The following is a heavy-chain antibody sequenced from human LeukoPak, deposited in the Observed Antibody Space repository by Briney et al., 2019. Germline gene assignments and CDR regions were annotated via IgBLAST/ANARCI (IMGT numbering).Heavy chain of an antibody. J-gene: IGHJ4*02. Sequence: GGCLRLSCAASGFTFSTYAVEWVRETRGEGLEGGSSISDRGEGAFCADSVKGGFTTSRDNAKNSLYLQINSLRAEDTAVYYCARDFPGPQWELPNWGQGTLLTLSS. CDR2: ISDRGEGA. CDR1: GFTFSTYA. CDR3: ARDFPGPQWELPN. V-gene: IGHV3-21*01. D-gene: IGHD1-26*01.